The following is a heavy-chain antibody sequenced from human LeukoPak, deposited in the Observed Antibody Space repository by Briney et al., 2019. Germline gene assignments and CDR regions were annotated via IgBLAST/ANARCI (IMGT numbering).Heavy chain of an antibody. V-gene: IGHV3-7*03. CDR1: GFTFSNFW. Sequence: PGGSLRLSCTASGFTFSNFWMGWVRQAPGKGLERVANIKQDETEKFYLGSVKGRFTISRDNAKNSLYLQMNSLRVEDTALYYCARDLAYSRLDYWGQGMLVTVSS. CDR3: ARDLAYSRLDY. D-gene: IGHD5-18*01. J-gene: IGHJ4*02. CDR2: IKQDETEK.